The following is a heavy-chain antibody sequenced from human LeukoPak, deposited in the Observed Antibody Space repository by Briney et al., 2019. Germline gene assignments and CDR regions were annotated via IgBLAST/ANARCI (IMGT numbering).Heavy chain of an antibody. CDR3: AKVRVREMMSAFDI. J-gene: IGHJ3*02. V-gene: IGHV3-53*01. CDR2: IYSGGNT. D-gene: IGHD5-24*01. CDR1: GFTVSNNY. Sequence: GGSLRLSCAASGFTVSNNYMNWVRQAPGKGLEWVSVIYSGGNTYYADSVKGRFTISRDSSKNTLYLQMNSLSAEDTAVYYCAKVRVREMMSAFDIWGQGTMVTVSS.